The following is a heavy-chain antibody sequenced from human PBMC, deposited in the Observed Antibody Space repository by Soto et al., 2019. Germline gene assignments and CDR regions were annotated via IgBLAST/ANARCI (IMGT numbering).Heavy chain of an antibody. Sequence: SETLSLTCAVSGYSISSGYYWGWIRQPPGKGLEWIGSIYHSGSTYYNPSLKSRVTISVDTSKNQFSLKLSSVTAADTAVYYCARDPYSSSSEWFDPWGQGTLVTVSS. CDR3: ARDPYSSSSEWFDP. D-gene: IGHD6-6*01. CDR2: IYHSGST. V-gene: IGHV4-38-2*02. CDR1: GYSISSGYY. J-gene: IGHJ5*02.